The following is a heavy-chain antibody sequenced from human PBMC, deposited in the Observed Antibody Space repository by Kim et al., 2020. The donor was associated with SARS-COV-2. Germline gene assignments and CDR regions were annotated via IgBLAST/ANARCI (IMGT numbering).Heavy chain of an antibody. Sequence: SVKVSCKASGGTFSSYAISWVRQAPGQGLEWMGGIIPIFGTANYAQKFQGRVTITADESTSTAYMELSSLRSEDTAVYYCAWGNCSGGSCYRGYYYYGMDVWGQGTTVTVSS. CDR2: IIPIFGTA. V-gene: IGHV1-69*13. J-gene: IGHJ6*02. CDR1: GGTFSSYA. CDR3: AWGNCSGGSCYRGYYYYGMDV. D-gene: IGHD2-15*01.